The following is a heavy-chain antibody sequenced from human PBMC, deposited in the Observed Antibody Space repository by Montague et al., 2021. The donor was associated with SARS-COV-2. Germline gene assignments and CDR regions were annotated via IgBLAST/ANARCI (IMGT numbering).Heavy chain of an antibody. Sequence: SETLSLTCTVSAGSISSNYFNWIRQPPGKGREWIGDIYHCGSTXTXYXXXXKSRVTISVDTSKSQFTLSLISVTAADTAVYYCARGGGYSSSPFDFWGQGSLVSVSS. D-gene: IGHD5-18*01. CDR3: ARGGGYSSSPFDF. V-gene: IGHV4-59*01. CDR2: IYHCGST. CDR1: AGSISSNY. J-gene: IGHJ4*02.